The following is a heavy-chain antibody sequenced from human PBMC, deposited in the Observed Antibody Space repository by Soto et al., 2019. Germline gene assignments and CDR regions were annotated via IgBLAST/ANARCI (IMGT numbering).Heavy chain of an antibody. CDR3: ARGWVVTPPYHYYYYGMDV. Sequence: SETLSLTCAVYGGSFSGYYWSWIRQPPGKGLEWIGEINHSGSTNYNPSLKSRVTISVDTSKNQFSLKLSSVTAADTAVYYCARGWVVTPPYHYYYYGMDVWGQGTTVTVSS. J-gene: IGHJ6*02. CDR1: GGSFSGYY. D-gene: IGHD2-15*01. CDR2: INHSGST. V-gene: IGHV4-34*01.